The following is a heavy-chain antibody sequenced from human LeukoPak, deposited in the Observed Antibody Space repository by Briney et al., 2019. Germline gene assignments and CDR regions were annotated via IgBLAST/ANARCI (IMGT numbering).Heavy chain of an antibody. J-gene: IGHJ4*02. CDR2: IYYSGST. V-gene: IGHV4-39*07. CDR3: AREDYYNSGGYYLDY. CDR1: GGSISSSRYY. D-gene: IGHD3-22*01. Sequence: SETLSLTCTVSGGSISSSRYYWGWIREPPGKGLERIASIYYSGSTYYNPSLKSRVTISVDTSKNQFSLKLSSVTAADTAVYFCAREDYYNSGGYYLDYWGQGTLVTVSS.